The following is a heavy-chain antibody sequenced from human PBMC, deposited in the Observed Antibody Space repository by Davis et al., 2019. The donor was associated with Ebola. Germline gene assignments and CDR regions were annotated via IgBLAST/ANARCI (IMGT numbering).Heavy chain of an antibody. CDR3: ARVEYTMVRGARGDYYYYYMDV. V-gene: IGHV6-1*01. CDR1: GDSVSSNSAA. D-gene: IGHD3-10*01. CDR2: TYYRSKWYN. Sequence: PSETLSLTCAISGDSVSSNSAAWNWIRQSPSRGLEWLGRTYYRSKWYNDYAVSVKSRITINPDTSKNQFSLQLNSVTPEDTAVYYCARVEYTMVRGARGDYYYYYMDVWGKGTTVTVSS. J-gene: IGHJ6*03.